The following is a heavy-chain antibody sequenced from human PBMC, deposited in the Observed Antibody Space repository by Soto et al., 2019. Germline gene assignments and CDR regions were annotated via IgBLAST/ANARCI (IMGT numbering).Heavy chain of an antibody. CDR3: GRDAGPAGAVAGPTWFDP. CDR1: GGSISSYY. V-gene: IGHV4-59*01. J-gene: IGHJ5*02. D-gene: IGHD6-19*01. CDR2: IYYSGST. Sequence: PTETLSLTCTVSGGSISSYYWSWIRQPPGKGLEWIGYIYYSGSTNYNPSLKSRVTISVDTSKNQFSLKLSSVTAADTAVYYCGRDAGPAGAVAGPTWFDPWGQGTLVTVSS.